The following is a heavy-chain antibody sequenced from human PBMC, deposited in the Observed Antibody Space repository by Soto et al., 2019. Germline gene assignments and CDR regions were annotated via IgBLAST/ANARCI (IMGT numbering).Heavy chain of an antibody. CDR3: AKDRTLQWLVPKFDY. J-gene: IGHJ4*02. CDR2: ISGSGDST. D-gene: IGHD6-19*01. V-gene: IGHV3-23*01. CDR1: GFTFSSYA. Sequence: GGSLRLSCAASGFTFSSYAMTWVRQAPGKGLEWVSGISGSGDSTYYADSVKGRFTISRDNSKNTLSLQMNNLRAEDTAVYYCAKDRTLQWLVPKFDYWGQGTLVTVSS.